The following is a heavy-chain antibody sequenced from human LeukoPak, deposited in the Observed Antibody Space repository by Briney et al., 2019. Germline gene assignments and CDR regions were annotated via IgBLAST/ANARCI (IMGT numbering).Heavy chain of an antibody. CDR1: GGSISSYY. Sequence: KPSETLSLTCTVSGGSISSYYWSWIRQPPGKGLEWIGEINHSGSTDYNPSLKSRVTISADTSKNQFSLKLSSVTAADTAVYYCARGEYSSGWYLADYLDYWGQGTLATVSS. V-gene: IGHV4-34*01. CDR2: INHSGST. J-gene: IGHJ4*02. CDR3: ARGEYSSGWYLADYLDY. D-gene: IGHD6-19*01.